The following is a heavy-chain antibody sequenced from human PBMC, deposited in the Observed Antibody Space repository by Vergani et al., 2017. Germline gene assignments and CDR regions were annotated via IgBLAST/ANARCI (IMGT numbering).Heavy chain of an antibody. CDR3: AKDRPSIAVAGTFDY. V-gene: IGHV3-30-3*01. CDR2: ISYDGSNK. CDR1: GFTFSSYA. Sequence: QVQLVESGGGVVQPGRSLRLSCAASGFTFSSYAMHWVRQAPGKGLEWVAVISYDGSNKYYADSVKGRFTISRDNSKNTLYLQMNSLRAEDTAVYYCAKDRPSIAVAGTFDYWGQGTLVTVSS. D-gene: IGHD6-19*01. J-gene: IGHJ4*02.